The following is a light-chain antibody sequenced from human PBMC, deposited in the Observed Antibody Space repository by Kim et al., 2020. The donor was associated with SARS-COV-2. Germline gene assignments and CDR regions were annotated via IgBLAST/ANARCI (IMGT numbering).Light chain of an antibody. CDR2: DAS. CDR3: QEYKSDSWT. V-gene: IGKV1-5*01. CDR1: QSINIW. J-gene: IGKJ1*01. Sequence: GDRVTITCRASQSINIWLAWYQQKPGKAPSLLIYDASILESGVPSRFSGSGSGTEFTLTISNLQPDDFATYYCQEYKSDSWTFGQGTKVDIK.